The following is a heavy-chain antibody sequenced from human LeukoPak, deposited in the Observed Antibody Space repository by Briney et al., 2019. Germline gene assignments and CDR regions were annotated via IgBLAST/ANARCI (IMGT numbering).Heavy chain of an antibody. V-gene: IGHV3-11*01. CDR1: GFTLSDYY. Sequence: GGSLRLSCAASGFTLSDYYISWIRQAPGKGLEWISYISSSGSTIFYADSVKGRFTISRDNAKNSLYLQMNSLRAEDTAVYYCARVLTFGELSLAPWGQGTLVTVSS. J-gene: IGHJ5*02. CDR2: ISSSGSTI. CDR3: ARVLTFGELSLAP. D-gene: IGHD3-10*01.